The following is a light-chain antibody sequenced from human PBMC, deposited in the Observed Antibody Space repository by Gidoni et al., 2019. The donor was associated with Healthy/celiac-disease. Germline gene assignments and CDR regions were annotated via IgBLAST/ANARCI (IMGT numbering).Light chain of an antibody. V-gene: IGLV1-47*02. CDR2: SNN. CDR3: AAWDDSLSVWV. CDR1: SSNIGSNY. Sequence: QSRLTHPHSASETQGQRVTISCSGSSSNIGSNYVYWYQQLPGTAPKLLIYSNNQRPSGVPDRFSGSKSGTSASLAISGLRSEDEADYYCAAWDDSLSVWVFGGGTKLTVL. J-gene: IGLJ3*02.